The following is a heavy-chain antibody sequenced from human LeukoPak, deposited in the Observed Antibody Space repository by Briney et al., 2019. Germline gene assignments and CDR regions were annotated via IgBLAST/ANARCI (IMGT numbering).Heavy chain of an antibody. V-gene: IGHV4-59*12. D-gene: IGHD5-18*01. J-gene: IGHJ4*02. Sequence: PSETLSLTCTVSGGSISSYYWSWIRQPPGKGLEWIGYIYYSGSTNYNPSLKSRVTISVDMSKNQFSLKLSSVTAADTAVYYCARRDYSYDDYWGQGTLVTVSS. CDR2: IYYSGST. CDR1: GGSISSYY. CDR3: ARRDYSYDDY.